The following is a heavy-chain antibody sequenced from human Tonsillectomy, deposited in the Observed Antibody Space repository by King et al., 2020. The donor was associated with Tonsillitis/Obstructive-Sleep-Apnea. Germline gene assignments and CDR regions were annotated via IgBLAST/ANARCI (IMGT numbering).Heavy chain of an antibody. CDR1: GGSISPYY. V-gene: IGHV4-59*01. J-gene: IGHJ3*02. CDR2: MYYSGST. D-gene: IGHD3-16*01. Sequence: QLQESGPGLVKPSETLSLTCTVSGGSISPYYWSWIRQPPGKGLECIWYMYYSGSTNYNPSLKSRVTISVDTSKNQFSLKLSSVTAADTAVYYCAREGAVMNAFDIWGQGTMVTVSS. CDR3: AREGAVMNAFDI.